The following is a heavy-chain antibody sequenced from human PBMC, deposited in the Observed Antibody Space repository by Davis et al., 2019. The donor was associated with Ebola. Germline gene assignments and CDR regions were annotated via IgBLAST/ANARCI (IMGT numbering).Heavy chain of an antibody. Sequence: PGGSLRLSCAASGFSFSDYYMAWIRQAPGKGLEWVSYISGGGNFIYYGRPVQGRFTISRDKTKNSVYLLMDSLTAADTAVYYCARGARRDGYNYHGTYDFWGHGTVVTVSS. CDR3: ARGARRDGYNYHGTYDF. J-gene: IGHJ3*01. CDR1: GFSFSDYY. CDR2: ISGGGNFI. D-gene: IGHD5-24*01. V-gene: IGHV3-11*01.